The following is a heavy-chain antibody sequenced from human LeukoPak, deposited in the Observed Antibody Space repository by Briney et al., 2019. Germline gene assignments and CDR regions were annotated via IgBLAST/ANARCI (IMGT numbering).Heavy chain of an antibody. CDR2: TYYRCKWNN. J-gene: IGHJ4*02. Sequence: SQTLSLTCAISGDSVSSKRAAWNWIRQSPSRGLEWLGRTYYRCKWNNDYAVSVKSRITINPDTSKNQFTLQLNSVTPEDTAVYFCARIAAGVTNAHDYWGQGTLVSVSS. CDR1: GDSVSSKRAA. D-gene: IGHD6-13*01. V-gene: IGHV6-1*01. CDR3: ARIAAGVTNAHDY.